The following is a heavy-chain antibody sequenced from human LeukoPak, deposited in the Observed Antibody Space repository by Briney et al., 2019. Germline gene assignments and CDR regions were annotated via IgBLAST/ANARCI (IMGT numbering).Heavy chain of an antibody. CDR2: INPSGGST. D-gene: IGHD2-2*02. V-gene: IGHV1-46*03. CDR3: ATIDCSSTSCYRG. CDR1: GYTFTSYY. J-gene: IGHJ4*02. Sequence: AAVKVSCKASGYTFTSYYMHWVRQAPAQGLEWMGIINPSGGSTSYAQKFQGRVTMTRDTSTSTVYMELSSLRSEDTAVYYCATIDCSSTSCYRGWGQGTLVTVSS.